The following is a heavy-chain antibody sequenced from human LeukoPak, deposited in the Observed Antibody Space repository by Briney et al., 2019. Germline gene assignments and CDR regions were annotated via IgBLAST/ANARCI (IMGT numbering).Heavy chain of an antibody. J-gene: IGHJ4*02. CDR1: GYTFTGYY. V-gene: IGHV1-2*04. Sequence: ASVKVSCKASGYTFTGYYMHWVRQAPGQGREWMGWINPNSGGTNYAQKFQGWVTMTRDTSISTAYMELSRLRSDDTAVYYCARDGGSTSCIFDYWGQGTLVTVSS. CDR3: ARDGGSTSCIFDY. D-gene: IGHD2-2*01. CDR2: INPNSGGT.